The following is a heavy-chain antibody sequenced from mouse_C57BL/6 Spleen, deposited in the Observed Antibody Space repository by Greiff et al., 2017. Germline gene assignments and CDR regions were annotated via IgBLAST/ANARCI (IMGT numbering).Heavy chain of an antibody. CDR2: IDPSDSET. CDR3: ARNYYCYVCY. V-gene: IGHV1-52*01. Sequence: QVQLQQPGAELVRPGSSVKLSCTASGYTFNSYWMHWVKQRPIQGLEWIGNIDPSDSETHYNQKFKDKATLTVDKSSSPAYMQLSSLTAADSAFYYCARNYYCYVCYWGQRTTLTFST. CDR1: GYTFNSYW. D-gene: IGHD2-2*01. J-gene: IGHJ2*01.